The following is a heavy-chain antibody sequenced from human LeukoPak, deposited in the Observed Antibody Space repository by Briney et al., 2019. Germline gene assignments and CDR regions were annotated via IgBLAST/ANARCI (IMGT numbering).Heavy chain of an antibody. J-gene: IGHJ4*02. CDR3: ARSYSDYDYFDS. V-gene: IGHV4-4*07. CDR2: LFTSGTT. Sequence: PSETLSLTCTVSGGSISSCYWTWIRQPAGKGPEWIGRLFTSGTTNYNPSLESRITMSVDTSKNQFSLKLHSVTAADTAIYYCARSYSDYDYFDSWGQGTLVTVS. CDR1: GGSISSCY. D-gene: IGHD4-17*01.